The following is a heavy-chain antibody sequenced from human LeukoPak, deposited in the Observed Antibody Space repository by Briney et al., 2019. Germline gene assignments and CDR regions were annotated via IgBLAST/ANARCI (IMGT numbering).Heavy chain of an antibody. J-gene: IGHJ6*03. CDR3: AKVAEVGATGYYYYMDV. Sequence: GGSLRLSCAASGFTFSSYWMHWVRQAPGKGLVWVSRINSDGSSTSYADSVKGRFTISRDNAKNTLYLQMNSLRAEDTAVYYCAKVAEVGATGYYYYMDVWGKGTTVTISS. D-gene: IGHD1-26*01. CDR2: INSDGSST. V-gene: IGHV3-74*01. CDR1: GFTFSSYW.